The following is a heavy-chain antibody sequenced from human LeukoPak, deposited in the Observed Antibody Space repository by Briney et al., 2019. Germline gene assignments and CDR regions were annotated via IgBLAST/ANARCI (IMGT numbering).Heavy chain of an antibody. CDR1: GSLFSGFG. J-gene: IGHJ4*02. CDR3: AKDRGSGTYYLIPDY. D-gene: IGHD3-10*01. Sequence: PGGSLRLSCETSGSLFSGFGMHWVRQSPGKGLEWIAFISYDGSKKYYGDSVKGRFTISRDNSKNILYLQMNALTTEDTAVYYSAKDRGSGTYYLIPDYWGQGTLVIVSS. V-gene: IGHV3-30*02. CDR2: ISYDGSKK.